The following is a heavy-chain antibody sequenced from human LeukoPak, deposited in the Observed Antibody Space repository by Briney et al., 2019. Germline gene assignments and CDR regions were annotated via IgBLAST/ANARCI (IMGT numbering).Heavy chain of an antibody. CDR1: GGSFSGYY. D-gene: IGHD4-17*01. Sequence: PSETLSLTCAVYGGSFSGYYWSLIRRPPGKGLEWIGEINHSGSTNYNPSLKSRVTISVDTSKNQFSLKLSSVTAADTAVYYCAGEEMTTYYYFDYWGQGTLVTVSS. V-gene: IGHV4-34*01. CDR2: INHSGST. J-gene: IGHJ4*02. CDR3: AGEEMTTYYYFDY.